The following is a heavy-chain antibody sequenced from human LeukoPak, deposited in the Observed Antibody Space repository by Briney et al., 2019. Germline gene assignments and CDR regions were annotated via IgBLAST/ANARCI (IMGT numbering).Heavy chain of an antibody. D-gene: IGHD5-18*01. J-gene: IGHJ4*02. V-gene: IGHV3-21*01. CDR1: GFTFSSYS. Sequence: IPGGSLRLSCAASGFTFSSYSMNWVRQAPGKGLEWVSSISSSSSYIYYADSVKGRFTISRDNAKNSLYLQMNSLRAEDTAVYYCARDLSGIAGYTYGRGIDYWGQGTLVTVSS. CDR2: ISSSSSYI. CDR3: ARDLSGIAGYTYGRGIDY.